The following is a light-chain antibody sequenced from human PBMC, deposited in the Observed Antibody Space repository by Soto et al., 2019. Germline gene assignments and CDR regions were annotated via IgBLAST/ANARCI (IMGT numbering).Light chain of an antibody. CDR2: RNN. CDR1: SSNIGSNY. J-gene: IGLJ1*01. V-gene: IGLV1-47*01. CDR3: AAWDDSLSGLYV. Sequence: QSVLTQPPSASGTPGQRVTISCSGRSSNIGSNYVYWYQQLPGTAPKLLIYRNNQRPSGVPDRFSGSKSGTSASLAISGLRSEDEADSYCAAWDDSLSGLYVFGTGTKLTVL.